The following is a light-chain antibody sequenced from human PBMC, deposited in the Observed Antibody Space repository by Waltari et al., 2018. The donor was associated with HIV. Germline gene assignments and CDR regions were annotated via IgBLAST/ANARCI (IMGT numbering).Light chain of an antibody. Sequence: QSVLTQPPSASGTPGPWITISCSGSSSKIGNNYVHWYQHLPGTAPKLLIYRNNQRASGVPDRFSGSKYGTSASLAISGLRSEDEADYYCVTWADRSSGPVVFGGGTKVTVL. J-gene: IGLJ2*01. CDR3: VTWADRSSGPVV. CDR1: SSKIGNNY. V-gene: IGLV1-47*01. CDR2: RNN.